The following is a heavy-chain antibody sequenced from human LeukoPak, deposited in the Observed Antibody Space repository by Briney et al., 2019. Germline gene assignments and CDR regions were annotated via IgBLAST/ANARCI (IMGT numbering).Heavy chain of an antibody. CDR2: INHSGST. Sequence: PSETLSLTCAVYGGSFSGCYWSWIRQPPGKGLEWIGEINHSGSTNYNPSLKSRVTISVDTSKNQFSLKLSFVTAADTTVYYCARGLRFLVVWGQGTTVTVSS. J-gene: IGHJ6*02. CDR3: ARGLRFLVV. V-gene: IGHV4-34*01. D-gene: IGHD3-3*01. CDR1: GGSFSGCY.